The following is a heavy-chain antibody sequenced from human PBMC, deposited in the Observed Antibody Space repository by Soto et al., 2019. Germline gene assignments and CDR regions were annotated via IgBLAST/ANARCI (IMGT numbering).Heavy chain of an antibody. D-gene: IGHD6-13*01. V-gene: IGHV3-23*01. Sequence: PGGSLRLSCAASGFTFSSYAMSWVRQAPGKGLEWVSSISSGAYYADSVKGRFTISRDNSKNTVFLQMNSLRAEDTAVYYCARVRIAPAGGYFDYWGQGTLVTVSS. CDR2: ISSGA. CDR1: GFTFSSYA. J-gene: IGHJ4*02. CDR3: ARVRIAPAGGYFDY.